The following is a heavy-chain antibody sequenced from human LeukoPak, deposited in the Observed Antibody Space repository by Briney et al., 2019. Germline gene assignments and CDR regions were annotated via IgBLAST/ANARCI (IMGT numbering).Heavy chain of an antibody. J-gene: IGHJ4*02. CDR3: AKDLRRWGRSSSSQSFDY. CDR1: GFTFSSYA. CDR2: ISGSGGST. Sequence: GGSLRLSCAASGFTFSSYAMSWVRQAPGKGLEWVSAISGSGGSTYYADSVKGRFTISRDNSKNTLYLQMNSLRAEDTAVYYCAKDLRRWGRSSSSQSFDYWGQGTLVTVSS. D-gene: IGHD6-13*01. V-gene: IGHV3-23*01.